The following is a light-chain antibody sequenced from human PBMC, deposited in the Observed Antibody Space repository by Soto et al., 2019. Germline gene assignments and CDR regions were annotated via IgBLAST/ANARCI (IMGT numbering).Light chain of an antibody. Sequence: QAVVTQSSSASASLGSSVKLTCTLSSGHRNYIIAWHQQQPGKAPRYLMNLEGTGNYNKGSGIPDRFSGSRSGADRYLAISNLQSEDEADYYCETWDSNIVVFGGGTKLTVL. CDR2: LEGTGNY. CDR1: SGHRNYI. V-gene: IGLV4-60*03. CDR3: ETWDSNIVV. J-gene: IGLJ2*01.